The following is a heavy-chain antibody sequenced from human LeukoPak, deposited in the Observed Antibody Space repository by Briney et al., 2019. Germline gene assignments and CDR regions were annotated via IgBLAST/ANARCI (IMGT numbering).Heavy chain of an antibody. Sequence: PGGSLRLSCAASGFTFSSYEMNWVRQAPGKGLEWVSYISSSSSYIYYADSVKGRFTISRDNAKNSLYLQMNSLRAEDTAVYYCARDYPLGYYYYYYYMDVWGKGTTVTISS. CDR3: ARDYPLGYYYYYYYMDV. D-gene: IGHD3-10*01. CDR2: ISSSSSYI. J-gene: IGHJ6*03. V-gene: IGHV3-21*05. CDR1: GFTFSSYE.